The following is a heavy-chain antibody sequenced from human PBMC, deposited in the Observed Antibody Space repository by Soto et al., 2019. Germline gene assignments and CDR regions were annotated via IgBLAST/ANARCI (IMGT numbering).Heavy chain of an antibody. J-gene: IGHJ3*02. CDR1: GLNFISYA. CDR3: ARDSSYYYDSSGYSGAFDI. Sequence: PGGSLRLSCASSGLNFISYAMHWVRQAPGKGLEWVAVISYDGSNKYYADSVKGRFTISRDNSKNTLYLQMNSLRAEDTAVYYCARDSSYYYDSSGYSGAFDIWGQGTTVTVSS. V-gene: IGHV3-30-3*01. D-gene: IGHD3-22*01. CDR2: ISYDGSNK.